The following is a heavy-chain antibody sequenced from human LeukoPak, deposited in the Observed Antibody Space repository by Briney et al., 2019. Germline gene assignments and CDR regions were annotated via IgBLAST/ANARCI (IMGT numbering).Heavy chain of an antibody. CDR2: IHTSGST. V-gene: IGHV4-4*07. D-gene: IGHD2-21*02. CDR3: ARVGFGDPDAFDI. CDR1: GASISSYY. Sequence: PSETLSLTCTVSGASISSYYWSWIRQPAGKGLEWIGHIHTSGSTNYNPSLKSRVTMSVDTSKNQFSLKLSSVTAADTAVYYCARVGFGDPDAFDIWGQGTMVTVSS. J-gene: IGHJ3*02.